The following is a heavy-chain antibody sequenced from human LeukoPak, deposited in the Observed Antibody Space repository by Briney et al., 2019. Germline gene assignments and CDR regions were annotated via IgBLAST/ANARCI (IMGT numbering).Heavy chain of an antibody. CDR2: IGIAGDT. Sequence: PGGSLRLSCAASGFTFSNYDMHWVRQATGKGLEWVSAIGIAGDTYYPGSVKGRFTISRDNAKNSLYLQMNSLRADDTALYYCARVEGSGWYRYYYYYMDVWGKGTTVIVSS. CDR1: GFTFSNYD. D-gene: IGHD6-19*01. J-gene: IGHJ6*03. V-gene: IGHV3-13*01. CDR3: ARVEGSGWYRYYYYYMDV.